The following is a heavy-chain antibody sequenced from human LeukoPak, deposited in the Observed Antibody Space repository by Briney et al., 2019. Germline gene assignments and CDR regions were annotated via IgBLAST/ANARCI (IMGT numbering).Heavy chain of an antibody. CDR3: AREGRRITMVRGVNYFDY. D-gene: IGHD3-10*01. CDR1: GGTFSSYA. CDR2: IIPIFGTA. Sequence: GASVKVSCKASGGTFSSYAISWVRQAPGQGLEWMGRIIPIFGTANYAQKFQGRVTITTDESTSTAYMELSSVRSEDTAVYYCAREGRRITMVRGVNYFDYWGQGTLVAVSS. V-gene: IGHV1-69*05. J-gene: IGHJ4*02.